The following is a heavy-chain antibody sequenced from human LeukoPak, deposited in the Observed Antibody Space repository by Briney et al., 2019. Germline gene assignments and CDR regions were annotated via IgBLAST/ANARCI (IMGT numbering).Heavy chain of an antibody. D-gene: IGHD5-24*01. CDR3: ARLRAHAYNYGFDY. V-gene: IGHV4-34*01. Sequence: SETLSLTCAVYGGSFSGYYWSWIRQPPGKGLEWIGEITHSGSTTYNPSLKSRFTISVDTSKNQFSLRLSSVTAADTAVYFCARLRAHAYNYGFDYWGQGALVTVSS. J-gene: IGHJ4*02. CDR1: GGSFSGYY. CDR2: ITHSGST.